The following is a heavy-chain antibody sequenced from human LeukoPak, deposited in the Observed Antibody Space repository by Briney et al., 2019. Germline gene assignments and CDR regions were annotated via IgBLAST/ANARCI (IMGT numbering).Heavy chain of an antibody. V-gene: IGHV4-59*12. CDR2: IYHTGNI. Sequence: PSETLSLTCAVSGASITSYYWTWIRQPPGKGLEWIGYIYHTGNIKYNPSLNSRVTISVDTSKNQFSLKLSSVTAADTAVYYCARAPKNLLFSIKRSGFDYWGQGTLVTVSS. D-gene: IGHD2-21*01. J-gene: IGHJ4*02. CDR1: GASITSYY. CDR3: ARAPKNLLFSIKRSGFDY.